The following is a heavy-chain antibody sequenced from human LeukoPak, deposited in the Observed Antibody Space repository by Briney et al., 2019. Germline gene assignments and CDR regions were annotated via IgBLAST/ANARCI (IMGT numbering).Heavy chain of an antibody. V-gene: IGHV4-39*07. CDR2: IYYSGST. Sequence: SETLSLTCTVSGGSISSSSYYWGWIRQPPGKGLEWIGSIYYSGSTYYNPSLKSRVTISVDTSKNQFSLKLSSVTAADTAVYYCASYSSGWIDFGYWGQGTLVTVSS. J-gene: IGHJ4*02. D-gene: IGHD6-19*01. CDR1: GGSISSSSYY. CDR3: ASYSSGWIDFGY.